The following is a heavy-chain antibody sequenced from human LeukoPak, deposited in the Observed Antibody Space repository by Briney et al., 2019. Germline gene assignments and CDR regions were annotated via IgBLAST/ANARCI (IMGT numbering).Heavy chain of an antibody. D-gene: IGHD3-3*01. Sequence: SVKVSCKASGYTFTSYDISWVRQAPGQGLEWMGRIIPILGIANYAQKFQGRVTITADKSTSTAYMELSSLRSEDTAVYYCARPAASITIFGVVNYYYYGMDVWGQGTTVTVSS. V-gene: IGHV1-69*04. CDR3: ARPAASITIFGVVNYYYYGMDV. J-gene: IGHJ6*02. CDR2: IIPILGIA. CDR1: GYTFTSYD.